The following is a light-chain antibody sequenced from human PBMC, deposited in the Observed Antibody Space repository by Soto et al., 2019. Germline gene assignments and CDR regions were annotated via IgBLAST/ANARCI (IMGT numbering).Light chain of an antibody. V-gene: IGKV1-39*01. CDR1: QSISNF. CDR3: QQSYSLPIT. CDR2: ATS. Sequence: DIQMTQSPSSLSASIGDKVPFTCRPSQSISNFLNWYQQKPGKAPKLLIYATSSLQSGVPSRFSGSGSGTDFTLTISSLQPEDFATYYCQQSYSLPITCGQGTRLEIK. J-gene: IGKJ5*01.